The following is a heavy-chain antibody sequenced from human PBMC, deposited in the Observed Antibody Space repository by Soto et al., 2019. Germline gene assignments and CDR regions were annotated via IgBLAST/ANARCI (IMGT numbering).Heavy chain of an antibody. CDR2: IIPIFGTA. CDR3: ASVDTAMVDAFDI. CDR1: GGTFSSYA. V-gene: IGHV1-69*06. D-gene: IGHD5-18*01. J-gene: IGHJ3*02. Sequence: ASVKVSCKASGGTFSSYAISWVRQAPGQGLEWMGGIIPIFGTANYTQKFQGRVTITADKSTSTAYMELSSLRSEDTAVYYCASVDTAMVDAFDIWGQGTMVTVSS.